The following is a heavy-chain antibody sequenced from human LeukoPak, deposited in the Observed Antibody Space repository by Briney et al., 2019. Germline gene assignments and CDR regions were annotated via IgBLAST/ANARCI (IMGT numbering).Heavy chain of an antibody. V-gene: IGHV4-39*01. J-gene: IGHJ4*02. CDR2: IYHSGNT. Sequence: SETLSLTCSVSGGSIISTSNSWGWIRQPPGKGLEWIGSIYHSGNTYYIPSLKSRVAFSVDTSKNHFSLKLSSVTAADTAVYYCARLGGGYNGDYWGQGTLVTVSS. CDR3: ARLGGGYNGDY. CDR1: GGSIISTSNS. D-gene: IGHD5-24*01.